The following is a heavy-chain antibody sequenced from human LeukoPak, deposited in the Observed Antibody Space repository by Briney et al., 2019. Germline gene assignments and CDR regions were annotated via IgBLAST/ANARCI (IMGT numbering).Heavy chain of an antibody. CDR3: ARGGYTSSFDY. CDR2: INHSGST. V-gene: IGHV4-34*01. J-gene: IGHJ4*02. Sequence: SETLSLTCAAYGGSFSGYSGSWIRQPPGKGREWIGEINHSGSTNDNPSLRSRVIVSVDTSKNQFSLKLSSVTAADTAVYYCARGGYTSSFDYWGQGTLVTVSS. D-gene: IGHD6-13*01. CDR1: GGSFSGYS.